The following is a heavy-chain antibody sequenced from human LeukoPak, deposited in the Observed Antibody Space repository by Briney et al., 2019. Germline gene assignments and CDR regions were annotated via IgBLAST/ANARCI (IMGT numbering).Heavy chain of an antibody. CDR2: IYTSGRT. J-gene: IGHJ6*02. V-gene: IGHV4-4*07. CDR1: GGSINSYY. D-gene: IGHD6-13*01. CDR3: ARRAANYYGMDV. Sequence: SETLSLTCTVSGGSINSYYWSWIRQSAEKGLEWIGHIYTSGRTNYNPSLKSRVTMSVDTSKNQFSLKLSFVTAADTVVYYCARRAANYYGMDVWGQGTTVTVSS.